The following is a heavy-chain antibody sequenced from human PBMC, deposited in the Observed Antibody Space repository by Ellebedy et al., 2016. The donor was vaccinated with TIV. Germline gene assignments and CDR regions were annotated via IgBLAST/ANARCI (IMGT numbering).Heavy chain of an antibody. CDR2: INPNSGGT. Sequence: AASVKVSCKASGYTFTGYYMHWVRQAPGQGLEWMGWINPNSGGTNYAQKFQGRVTMTRDTSISTAYMELSRLRSDDTAVYYCARGGYSGYSPNWFDPWGQGTLVTVSS. D-gene: IGHD5-12*01. V-gene: IGHV1-2*02. CDR3: ARGGYSGYSPNWFDP. J-gene: IGHJ5*02. CDR1: GYTFTGYY.